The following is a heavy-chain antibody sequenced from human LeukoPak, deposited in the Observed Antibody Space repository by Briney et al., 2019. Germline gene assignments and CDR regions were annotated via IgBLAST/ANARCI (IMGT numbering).Heavy chain of an antibody. CDR2: IYYSGST. Sequence: SETLSLTCTVSGGSISSSSYYWGWIRQPPGKGLEWIGSIYYSGSTYYNPSLKSRVTISVDTSKNQFSLKLNSVTAADTAVYYCARGNKTRIRTSDFTYSDFWIDYYYFDYWGQGTLVTVSS. V-gene: IGHV4-39*07. J-gene: IGHJ4*02. CDR1: GGSISSSSYY. CDR3: ARGNKTRIRTSDFTYSDFWIDYYYFDY. D-gene: IGHD3-3*01.